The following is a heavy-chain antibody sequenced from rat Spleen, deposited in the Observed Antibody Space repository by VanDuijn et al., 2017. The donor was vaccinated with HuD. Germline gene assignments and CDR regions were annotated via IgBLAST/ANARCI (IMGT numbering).Heavy chain of an antibody. V-gene: IGHV5-29*01. J-gene: IGHJ4*01. Sequence: EVQLVESDGGLVQPGRSLKLSCAASGFTFSDYYMAWVRQAPTKGLEWVATISYDGSSTYYRDSVKGRFTISRDNAKITLYLQMDSLRSEDTATYYCVRRQFGGGYVMDAWGQGASVTVSS. CDR1: GFTFSDYY. CDR2: ISYDGSST. CDR3: VRRQFGGGYVMDA. D-gene: IGHD4-3*01.